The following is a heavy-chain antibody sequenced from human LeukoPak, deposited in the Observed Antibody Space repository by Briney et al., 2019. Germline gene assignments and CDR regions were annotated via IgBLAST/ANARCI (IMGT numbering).Heavy chain of an antibody. CDR3: AKEDSSGYYGFDY. Sequence: PGGSLRLSCVASGFTFSSYGMHWVRQAPGKGLEWVAVISYDGSNKYYADSVKGRFTISRDNSKNTLYLQMNSLRAEDTAVYYCAKEDSSGYYGFDYWGQGTLVTVSS. V-gene: IGHV3-30*18. D-gene: IGHD3-22*01. CDR2: ISYDGSNK. CDR1: GFTFSSYG. J-gene: IGHJ4*02.